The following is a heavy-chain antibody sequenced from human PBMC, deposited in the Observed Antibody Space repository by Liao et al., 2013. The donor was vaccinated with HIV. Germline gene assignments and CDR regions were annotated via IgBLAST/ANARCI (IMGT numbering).Heavy chain of an antibody. CDR2: IYYRGST. CDR1: GGSIPSYY. CDR3: ARERGAFDI. Sequence: QVQLHESGPRLVKPSETLSLTCTVSGGSIPSYYWSWIRQTPGKRLEWIGYIYYRGSTNYNPSLKSRVTISIDTSKNQFSLNLNSVTAADTAVYYCARERGAFDIWGPGTMVTVSS. V-gene: IGHV4-59*01. J-gene: IGHJ3*02.